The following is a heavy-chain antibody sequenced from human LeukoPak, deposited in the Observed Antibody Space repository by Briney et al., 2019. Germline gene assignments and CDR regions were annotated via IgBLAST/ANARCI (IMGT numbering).Heavy chain of an antibody. V-gene: IGHV4-4*08. D-gene: IGHD6-13*01. J-gene: IGHJ3*02. CDR3: ARDLTSLKNSSSPYYGAFDI. CDR2: IYSSGTYSSGST. CDR1: EGSITYHY. Sequence: SETLSLTCSISEGSITYHYWNWIRQPPGKGLEWIGYIYSSGTYSSGSTNYNPSLKSRVTISLDTSKKQFSLNLNSVTAADTAVYYCARDLTSLKNSSSPYYGAFDIWGQGTMATVSS.